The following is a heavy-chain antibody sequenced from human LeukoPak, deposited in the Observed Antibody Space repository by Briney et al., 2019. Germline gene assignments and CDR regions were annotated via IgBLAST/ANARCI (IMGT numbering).Heavy chain of an antibody. V-gene: IGHV3-23*01. CDR1: GFTFSSYA. CDR2: ISGSGGST. D-gene: IGHD6-13*01. Sequence: PGGSLRLSCAASGFTFSSYAMSWVRQAPGKGLEWVSAISGSGGSTYYADSVKGRFTISRDNSKNTLYLQMSSLRAEDTAVYYCAKVGHSSWYFRRASDYWGQGTLVTVSS. CDR3: AKVGHSSWYFRRASDY. J-gene: IGHJ4*02.